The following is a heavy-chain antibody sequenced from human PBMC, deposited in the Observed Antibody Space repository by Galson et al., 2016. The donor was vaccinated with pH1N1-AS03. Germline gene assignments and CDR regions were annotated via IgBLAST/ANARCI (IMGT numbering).Heavy chain of an antibody. D-gene: IGHD1-14*01. CDR1: GYTFTRNS. Sequence: SVKVSCKASGYTFTRNSVHWLRQAPGQRLEWLGWIGTDYGKTAYSQKFQGRVTITKDTSASTAYMELISLQSEDTAVYYCARSDSFDIWGQGTMVTVSS. CDR3: ARSDSFDI. CDR2: IGTDYGKT. V-gene: IGHV1-3*04. J-gene: IGHJ3*02.